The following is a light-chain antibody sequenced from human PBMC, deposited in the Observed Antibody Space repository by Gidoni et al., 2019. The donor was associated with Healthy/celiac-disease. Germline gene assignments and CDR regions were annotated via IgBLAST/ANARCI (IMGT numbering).Light chain of an antibody. V-gene: IGKV3-11*01. Sequence: EIVSTQSPATLSLSPGERATLPCRASQSVRSYLAWYQQKPGQAPRLLISDASNRAAGIPARFSGSGSGTDFTLTFSSLGPKDFAVYYCQQRSNWPRLTFGGGTKVEIK. CDR1: QSVRSY. J-gene: IGKJ4*01. CDR2: DAS. CDR3: QQRSNWPRLT.